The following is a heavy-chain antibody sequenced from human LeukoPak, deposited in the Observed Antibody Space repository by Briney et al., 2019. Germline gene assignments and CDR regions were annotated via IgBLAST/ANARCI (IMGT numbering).Heavy chain of an antibody. CDR3: ATVTMVRDYDY. Sequence: GGSLRLSCAASGFPSSADWTSWVRPAPGKGLEWVCRIKKKGDGGTTDYAAPVKGRLTISRDESKNMLYLEMSNLKIEDTAVYYCATVTMVRDYDYWGQGTLVTVSA. V-gene: IGHV3-15*01. CDR2: IKKKGDGGTT. J-gene: IGHJ4*02. CDR1: GFPSSADW. D-gene: IGHD3-10*01.